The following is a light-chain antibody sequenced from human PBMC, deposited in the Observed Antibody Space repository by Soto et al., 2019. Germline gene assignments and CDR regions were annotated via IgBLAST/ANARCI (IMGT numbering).Light chain of an antibody. CDR2: EIN. CDR1: SSDVGAYDY. V-gene: IGLV2-8*01. Sequence: QSVLTQPPSASGSPGQSVTIPCTGTSSDVGAYDYVSWYQPHPGKAPKLMIYEINKRPSGVTDCFSGSKPGTTASPTAFGLQAEYVADYYCSSFAGSNNFPYVFGTGTKVTVL. J-gene: IGLJ1*01. CDR3: SSFAGSNNFPYV.